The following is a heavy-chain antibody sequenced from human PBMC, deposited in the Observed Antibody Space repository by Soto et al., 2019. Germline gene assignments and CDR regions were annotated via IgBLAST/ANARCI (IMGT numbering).Heavy chain of an antibody. CDR3: ARVHTYYYDSSGYPGPFDY. D-gene: IGHD3-22*01. V-gene: IGHV3-30-3*01. J-gene: IGHJ4*02. CDR1: GFTFSSYA. Sequence: GGSLRLSCAASGFTFSSYAMHWVRQAPGKGLEWVAVISYDGSNKYYADSVKGRFTISRDNSKNTLYLQMNSLRAEDTAVYYCARVHTYYYDSSGYPGPFDYWGQGTLVTVSS. CDR2: ISYDGSNK.